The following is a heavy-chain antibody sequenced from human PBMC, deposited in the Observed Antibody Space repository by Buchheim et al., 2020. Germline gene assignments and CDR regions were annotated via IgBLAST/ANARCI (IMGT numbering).Heavy chain of an antibody. D-gene: IGHD6-13*01. CDR2: IWYDGSNK. CDR1: GFTFSSYG. Sequence: QVQLVESGGGVVQPGRSLRLSCAASGFTFSSYGMHWVRQAPGKGLEWVAVIWYDGSNKYYADSVKGRFTISRDNSKNTLYLQMNSLRPEDTAVYYCAKMYSSSWLGVPWFDPWGQGPL. J-gene: IGHJ5*02. CDR3: AKMYSSSWLGVPWFDP. V-gene: IGHV3-33*06.